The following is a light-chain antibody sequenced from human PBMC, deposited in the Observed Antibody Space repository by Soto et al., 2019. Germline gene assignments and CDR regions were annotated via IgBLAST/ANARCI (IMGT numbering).Light chain of an antibody. J-gene: IGKJ1*01. Sequence: EIVLTQSPGTLSLSPGERATLSCRASQSVSSSYLAWYQQKPGQAPRLLIYGASSRATAIPDRFSGSGSGTDFTLTISRLKPEDFAVYYCQQYGSSPETVGQGTKVEIK. CDR3: QQYGSSPET. CDR2: GAS. V-gene: IGKV3-20*01. CDR1: QSVSSSY.